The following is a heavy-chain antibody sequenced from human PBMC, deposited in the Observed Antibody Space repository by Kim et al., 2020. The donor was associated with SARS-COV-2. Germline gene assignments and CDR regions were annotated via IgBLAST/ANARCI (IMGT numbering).Heavy chain of an antibody. D-gene: IGHD3-9*01. CDR3: AKADWHSTGYGMDV. CDR1: GFTVSSNY. V-gene: IGHV3-53*01. CDR2: IYSGGST. J-gene: IGHJ6*02. Sequence: GGSLRLSCAASGFTVSSNYMSWVRQAPGKGLEWVSVIYSGGSTYYADSVKGRFTISRDNSKNTLYLQMNSLRAEDTAVYYCAKADWHSTGYGMDVWGQGTTVTVSS.